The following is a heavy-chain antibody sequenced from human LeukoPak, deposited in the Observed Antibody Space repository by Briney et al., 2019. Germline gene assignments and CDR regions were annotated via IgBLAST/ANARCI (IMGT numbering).Heavy chain of an antibody. CDR3: ARSTRATISNFDY. V-gene: IGHV1-2*02. J-gene: IGHJ4*02. CDR1: GYTFTGYY. Sequence: GASVKVSCKASGYTFTGYYMHWVRQAPGQRLECMGWINPNSGGTNYAQKFQGRVTMTRDTSISTAYMELSRLRSDDTAVYYCARSTRATISNFDYWGQGTLVTVSS. D-gene: IGHD5-12*01. CDR2: INPNSGGT.